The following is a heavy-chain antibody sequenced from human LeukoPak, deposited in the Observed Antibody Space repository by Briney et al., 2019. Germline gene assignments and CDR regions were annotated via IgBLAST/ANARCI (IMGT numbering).Heavy chain of an antibody. CDR2: IYYSGST. J-gene: IGHJ5*02. D-gene: IGHD2-2*01. Sequence: SETLSLTCTVSGGSISSSSYYWGWIRQPPGKGLEWIGSIYYSGSTYYNPSLKSRVTISVDTSKNQFSLKLSSVTAADTAVYYCARLRSDCSSTSCYYVDGRWFDPWGQGTLVTVSS. CDR3: ARLRSDCSSTSCYYVDGRWFDP. CDR1: GGSISSSSYY. V-gene: IGHV4-39*01.